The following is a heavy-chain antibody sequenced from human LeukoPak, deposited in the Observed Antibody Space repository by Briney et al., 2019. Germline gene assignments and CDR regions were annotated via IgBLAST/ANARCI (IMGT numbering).Heavy chain of an antibody. CDR1: GFTLSSYA. D-gene: IGHD2-2*02. V-gene: IGHV3-23*01. Sequence: GGSLRLSCAASGFTLSSYAMSWVRQAPGKGLEWVSAISGSGGSTYYADSVKGRFTISRDNSKNTLYLQMNSLRAEDTAVYYCAKDLEDDIVVVPAAIRYYWGQGTLVTVSS. CDR3: AKDLEDDIVVVPAAIRYY. J-gene: IGHJ4*02. CDR2: ISGSGGST.